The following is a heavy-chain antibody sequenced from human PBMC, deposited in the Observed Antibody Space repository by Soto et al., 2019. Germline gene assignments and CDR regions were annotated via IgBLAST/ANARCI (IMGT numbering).Heavy chain of an antibody. CDR3: ARGGYYDSSGSRDYHYYGMNV. Sequence: ASVKVSCKASGYTFSSYGISWVRQAPGQSLEWLGWFSPYNDDKKYAQKVQGRVFMTTDTSSKTAYLDLRSLRSDDTAVYYCARGGYYDSSGSRDYHYYGMNVWGQGTTVTVSS. CDR1: GYTFSSYG. J-gene: IGHJ6*02. CDR2: FSPYNDDK. V-gene: IGHV1-18*01. D-gene: IGHD3-22*01.